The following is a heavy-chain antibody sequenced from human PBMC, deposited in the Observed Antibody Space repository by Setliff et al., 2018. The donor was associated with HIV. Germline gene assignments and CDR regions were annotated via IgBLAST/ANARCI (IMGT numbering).Heavy chain of an antibody. V-gene: IGHV3-7*01. CDR1: GFTFSSSW. D-gene: IGHD3-9*01. CDR2: RKEDGSEK. CDR3: AREGLGSEYFDY. J-gene: IGHJ4*02. Sequence: LRLSCAASGFTFSSSWMSWVRQAPGKGLEWVANRKEDGSEKYFVDSVKGRFTISRDNAKNSLYLQMNSLRAEDTAVYYCAREGLGSEYFDYWGQGTLVTVSS.